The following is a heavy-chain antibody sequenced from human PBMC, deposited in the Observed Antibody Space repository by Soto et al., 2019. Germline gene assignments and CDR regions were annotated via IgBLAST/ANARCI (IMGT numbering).Heavy chain of an antibody. D-gene: IGHD2-8*01. V-gene: IGHV3-7*01. J-gene: IGHJ4*02. CDR1: GFTFSSNW. CDR3: TRGNLYCPDGVCYTMSVFEH. Sequence: EVQLVESGGGLVQPGGSLRLSCAASGFTFSSNWMSWVRQAPGKGLEWVANIKEDGSEKYYVDSVKGRFTISRDNAKHSLYLQMNSLRAEDTAVYYCTRGNLYCPDGVCYTMSVFEHWGQGTLVTVSS. CDR2: IKEDGSEK.